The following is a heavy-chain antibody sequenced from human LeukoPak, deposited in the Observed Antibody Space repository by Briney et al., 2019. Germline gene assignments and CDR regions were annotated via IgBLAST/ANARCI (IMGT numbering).Heavy chain of an antibody. CDR3: ARAGTTSDGMDV. Sequence: ASVTVSCKASGYTFTGYYMHWVRQAPGQGLEWMGWINPNSGGTNYAQKFQGWVTMTRDTSISTAYMELSRLRSDDTAVYYCARAGTTSDGMDVWGQGTTVTVSS. CDR1: GYTFTGYY. CDR2: INPNSGGT. J-gene: IGHJ6*02. D-gene: IGHD1/OR15-1a*01. V-gene: IGHV1-2*04.